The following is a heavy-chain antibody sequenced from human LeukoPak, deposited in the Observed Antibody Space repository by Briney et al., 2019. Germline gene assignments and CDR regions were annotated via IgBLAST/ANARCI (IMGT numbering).Heavy chain of an antibody. J-gene: IGHJ4*02. CDR3: ARGPSGYHNT. D-gene: IGHD5-12*01. CDR1: GFTFNSYS. V-gene: IGHV3-21*01. CDR2: ISSSSSYI. Sequence: GGSLRLSCAASGFTFNSYSMNWVRQAPGKGLEWVSSISSSSSYIYYADSVKGRFTISRDNAKSSLYLQMNSLRAEDTAVYYCARGPSGYHNTGGQGTLVTVSP.